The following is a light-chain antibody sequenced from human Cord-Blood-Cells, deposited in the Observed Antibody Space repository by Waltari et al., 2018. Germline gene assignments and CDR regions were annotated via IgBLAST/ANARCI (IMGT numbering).Light chain of an antibody. CDR3: QQSYSTLT. V-gene: IGKV1-39*01. Sequence: DIQMTQSPSSLSASVGDRVTITCRASQSISSYLNWYQQKPGKDPKLLIYAASSLQSGVPSRFSGSGSGTDFTLTSSSLQPEDFATYYCQQSYSTLTFGGGTKVEIK. J-gene: IGKJ4*01. CDR1: QSISSY. CDR2: AAS.